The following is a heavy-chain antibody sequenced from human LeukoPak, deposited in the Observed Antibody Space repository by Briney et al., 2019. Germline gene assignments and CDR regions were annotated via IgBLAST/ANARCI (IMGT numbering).Heavy chain of an antibody. CDR3: ASGRLAGIAVAVDFDY. D-gene: IGHD6-19*01. V-gene: IGHV1-8*03. Sequence: ASVKVSCKASGYTFTSYDINWVRQATGQGLEWMGWMNPNSGNTGYAQKFQGRVTITRITSISTAYMELSSLRSEDTAVYYCASGRLAGIAVAVDFDYWGQGTLVTVSS. J-gene: IGHJ4*02. CDR2: MNPNSGNT. CDR1: GYTFTSYD.